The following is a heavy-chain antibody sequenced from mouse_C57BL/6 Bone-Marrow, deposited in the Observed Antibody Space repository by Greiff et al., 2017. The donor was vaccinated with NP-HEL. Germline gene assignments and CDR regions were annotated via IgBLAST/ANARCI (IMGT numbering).Heavy chain of an antibody. Sequence: VQLQQSGAELARPGASVKLSCKASGYTFTSYGISWVKQRTGQGLEWIGEIYPRSGNTYYNEKFKGKATLTADKSSSTAYMELRSLTSEDSAVYFCARWDYGSPYYAMDYWGQGTSVTVSS. J-gene: IGHJ4*01. D-gene: IGHD1-1*01. CDR1: GYTFTSYG. CDR2: IYPRSGNT. CDR3: ARWDYGSPYYAMDY. V-gene: IGHV1-81*01.